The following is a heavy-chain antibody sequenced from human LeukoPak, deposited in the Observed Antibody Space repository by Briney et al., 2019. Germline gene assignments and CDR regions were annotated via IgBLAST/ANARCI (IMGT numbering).Heavy chain of an antibody. D-gene: IGHD6-19*01. CDR2: ISYDGSNK. CDR3: ARDSGGSSGC. J-gene: IGHJ4*02. Sequence: GGSLRLSCAASGFTFSSYAMHWVRQAPGKGLEWVAVISYDGSNKYYADSVKGRFTISRDNSKNTPYLQMNSLRAEDTAVYYCARDSGGSSGCWGQGTLVTVSS. CDR1: GFTFSSYA. V-gene: IGHV3-30-3*01.